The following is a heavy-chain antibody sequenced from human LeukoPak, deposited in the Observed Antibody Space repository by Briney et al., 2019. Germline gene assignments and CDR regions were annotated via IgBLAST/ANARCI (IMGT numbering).Heavy chain of an antibody. Sequence: GRSLRLSCAGSGYTFSSYGMHWVRQAPGKGLEWVAVISYHGSNKYYADSVKGRFTISRDNSKNTLYLQMNSLRAEDTAVYYCAKEANDYVWGSYRSYYFDYWGQGTLVTVSS. CDR2: ISYHGSNK. J-gene: IGHJ4*02. V-gene: IGHV3-30*18. CDR1: GYTFSSYG. CDR3: AKEANDYVWGSYRSYYFDY. D-gene: IGHD3-16*02.